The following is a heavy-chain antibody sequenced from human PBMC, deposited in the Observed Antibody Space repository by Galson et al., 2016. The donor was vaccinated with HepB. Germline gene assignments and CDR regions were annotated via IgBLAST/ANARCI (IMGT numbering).Heavy chain of an antibody. CDR2: INHSGST. D-gene: IGHD1-26*01. Sequence: LSLTCAVYGGSFSGYYWSWIRQPPGKWLEWIGEINHSGSTNYNPSLKSRVTISVDTSKNQFSLNLSSVTAADTAVYYCARGFNSFGSGSYNAFDIWGQGTMVTVSS. CDR3: ARGFNSFGSGSYNAFDI. V-gene: IGHV4-34*01. J-gene: IGHJ3*02. CDR1: GGSFSGYY.